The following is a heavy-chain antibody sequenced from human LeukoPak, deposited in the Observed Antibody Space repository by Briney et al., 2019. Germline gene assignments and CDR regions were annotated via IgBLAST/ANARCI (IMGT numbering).Heavy chain of an antibody. CDR1: GFAFDAFG. J-gene: IGHJ4*02. CDR2: ISSDGSKE. Sequence: SGGSLRLSCAASGFAFDAFGIHWVRQAPGKGLEWVAVISSDGSKEYYGDSVRGRFTISRDNSKNMLYLQMNSLRAEDSGVYYCAKSGGYCTDGICYHFGYWGQGTLVTVSS. CDR3: AKSGGYCTDGICYHFGY. V-gene: IGHV3-30*18. D-gene: IGHD2-8*01.